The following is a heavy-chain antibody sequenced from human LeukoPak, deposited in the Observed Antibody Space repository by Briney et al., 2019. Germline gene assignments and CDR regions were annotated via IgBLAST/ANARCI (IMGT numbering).Heavy chain of an antibody. CDR2: ISGSGGST. D-gene: IGHD6-13*01. Sequence: GGSLRLSCAASGFTFSDYYMSWIRQAPGKGLEWVSAISGSGGSTYYADSVKGRFTISRDNSKNTLYLQMNSLRAEDTAVYYCAKAGSSWYASFDYWGQGTLVTVSS. CDR3: AKAGSSWYASFDY. CDR1: GFTFSDYY. J-gene: IGHJ4*02. V-gene: IGHV3-23*01.